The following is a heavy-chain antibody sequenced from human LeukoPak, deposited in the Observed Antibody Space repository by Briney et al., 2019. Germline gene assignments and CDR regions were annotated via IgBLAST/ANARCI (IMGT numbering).Heavy chain of an antibody. CDR2: IFYSGNT. D-gene: IGHD4-11*01. CDR3: ARPGDYSRSTGGWFDP. CDR1: GDSINSHY. V-gene: IGHV4-59*11. J-gene: IGHJ5*02. Sequence: PSETLSLTCTVFGDSINSHYWSWVRQAPGKGLEWIGYIFYSGNTNYSPSLTSRVTISIDTSKKQFSLRLTSVTTADTAVYFCARPGDYSRSTGGWFDPWGEGTLVTVSS.